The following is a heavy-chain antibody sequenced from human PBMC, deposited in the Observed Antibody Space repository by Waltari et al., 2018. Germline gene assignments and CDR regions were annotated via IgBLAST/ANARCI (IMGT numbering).Heavy chain of an antibody. D-gene: IGHD1-26*01. Sequence: QVQLQQWGAGLLKPSETLSLTCAVYGGSFSGYYWSWIRQPPWKGLEGTGEINHSGSTNYNPSLKSRVTISVDTSKNQFSLKLSSVTAADTAVYYCAREGSTLVGATSTFGYWGQGTLVTVSS. CDR2: INHSGST. CDR1: GGSFSGYY. CDR3: AREGSTLVGATSTFGY. J-gene: IGHJ4*02. V-gene: IGHV4-34*01.